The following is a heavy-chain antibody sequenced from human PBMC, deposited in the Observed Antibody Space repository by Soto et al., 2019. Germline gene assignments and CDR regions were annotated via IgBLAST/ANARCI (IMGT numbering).Heavy chain of an antibody. V-gene: IGHV4-59*08. CDR2: ISHSGST. D-gene: IGHD2-2*01. Sequence: SETLSLTCSVSGDSINSYYWNWIRQPPGKGLEWLGFISHSGSTSYNPSLKSRISISKDTSKKQFSLKLSSVTAADTAVYYCARQKYGYGITFYAYRGLGTLVIVSS. CDR1: GDSINSYY. J-gene: IGHJ4*02. CDR3: ARQKYGYGITFYAY.